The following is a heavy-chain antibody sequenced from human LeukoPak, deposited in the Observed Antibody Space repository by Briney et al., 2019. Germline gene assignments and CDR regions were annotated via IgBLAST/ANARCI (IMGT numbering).Heavy chain of an antibody. J-gene: IGHJ4*02. D-gene: IGHD3-10*01. CDR1: GYTFTDYY. V-gene: IGHV1-2*02. CDR2: INPNSGGT. Sequence: ASVKVSCKASGYTFTDYYMHWVRQAPGRGLEWMGWINPNSGGTNYAQKFQGRVTMTRDTSISTAYLELSRVRSDDTAVYYCASLWFGELQTVDYWGQGTLVTVSS. CDR3: ASLWFGELQTVDY.